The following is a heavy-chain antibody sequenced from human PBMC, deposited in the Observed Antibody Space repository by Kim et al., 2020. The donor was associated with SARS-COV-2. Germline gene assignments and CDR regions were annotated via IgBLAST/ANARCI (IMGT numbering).Heavy chain of an antibody. Sequence: NTFYTDSVKRQFTISRESSKNALLLEMNSRRGDDTTVYYCARGWFSFEYWGQGTLVTVSS. CDR2: NT. V-gene: IGHV3-23*01. CDR3: ARGWFSFEY. J-gene: IGHJ4*02. D-gene: IGHD2-15*01.